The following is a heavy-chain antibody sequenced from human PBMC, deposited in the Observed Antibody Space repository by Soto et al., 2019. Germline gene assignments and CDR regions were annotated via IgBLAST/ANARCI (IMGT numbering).Heavy chain of an antibody. CDR1: GFTFSSFA. V-gene: IGHV3-23*01. CDR2: LSGFGSCA. D-gene: IGHD5-12*01. Sequence: EVQLLESGGGLVQPGGSLKLSCVASGFTFSSFAMSWVRQVPGKGLEWVSGLSGFGSCAYYADSVKGWFTISRDNSKRTLYLQMNSLTVNDTAVYYCAKDRHDSGAYEPGMLPFDHWGQGALVTVSS. J-gene: IGHJ4*02. CDR3: AKDRHDSGAYEPGMLPFDH.